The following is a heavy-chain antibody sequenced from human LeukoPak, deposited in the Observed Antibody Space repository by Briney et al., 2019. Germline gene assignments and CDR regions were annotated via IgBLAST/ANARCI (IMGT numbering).Heavy chain of an antibody. J-gene: IGHJ3*02. D-gene: IGHD2-2*01. CDR3: AREVKRTPYCGSTSCYRNAFDI. CDR2: ISYDGSNK. V-gene: IGHV3-30*01. Sequence: GGSLRLSCAASGFTFSSYAMHWVRQAPGKGLEWVAVISYDGSNKYYADSVKGRFTISRDNSKNTLYLQMNSLRAEDTAVYYCAREVKRTPYCGSTSCYRNAFDIWGQGTMVTVSS. CDR1: GFTFSSYA.